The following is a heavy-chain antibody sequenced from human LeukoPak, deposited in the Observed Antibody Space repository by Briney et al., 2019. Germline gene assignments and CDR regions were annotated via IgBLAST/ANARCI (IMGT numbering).Heavy chain of an antibody. CDR2: IYYSGST. CDR1: GGSISSSSYY. CDR3: ARFTYYDSSGYYMFDY. D-gene: IGHD3-22*01. J-gene: IGHJ4*02. V-gene: IGHV4-39*07. Sequence: PSETLSLTCTVSGGSISSSSYYWGWIRQPPGKGLEWIGSIYYSGSTYYNPSLKGRVTISVDTSKNQFSLKLSSVTAADTAVYYCARFTYYDSSGYYMFDYWGQGTLVTVSS.